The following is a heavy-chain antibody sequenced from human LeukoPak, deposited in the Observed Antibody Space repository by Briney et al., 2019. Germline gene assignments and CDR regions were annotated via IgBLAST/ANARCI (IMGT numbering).Heavy chain of an antibody. CDR1: GFXFSSYG. Sequence: GGSLRLSCAASGFXFSSYGMHWVRQAPGKGLEWVAIIWYDGSNKYYADSVKGRFTISRDNSKNTLYLQMNSLRAEDTAVYYCARDSSTTVTGAFDIWGQGTMVTVSS. D-gene: IGHD4-17*01. CDR3: ARDSSTTVTGAFDI. CDR2: IWYDGSNK. V-gene: IGHV3-33*08. J-gene: IGHJ3*02.